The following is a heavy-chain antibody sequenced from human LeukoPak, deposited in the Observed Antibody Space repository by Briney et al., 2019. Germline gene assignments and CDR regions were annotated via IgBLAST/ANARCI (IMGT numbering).Heavy chain of an antibody. V-gene: IGHV3-7*01. J-gene: IGHJ4*02. CDR1: GFTFSSYW. Sequence: GGSLRLSCAASGFTFSSYWMSWVRQAPGKGLEWVANIKQDGSEKYYVDSVKGRFTISRDNAKYSLYLQMNSLRAEDTAVYYCARGGRDSSGYYARVLFFDYWGQGTLVTVSS. CDR3: ARGGRDSSGYYARVLFFDY. D-gene: IGHD3-22*01. CDR2: IKQDGSEK.